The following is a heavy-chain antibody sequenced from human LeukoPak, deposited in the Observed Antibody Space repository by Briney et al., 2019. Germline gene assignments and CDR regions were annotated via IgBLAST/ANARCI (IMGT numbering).Heavy chain of an antibody. D-gene: IGHD2/OR15-2a*01. CDR3: ARLWDSTGLYFYYYMDV. Sequence: PSETLSLTCSVSGVSISSGSYYWGWIRQPPGMGLEWIGIIYHNGNTNYNPSLKSRVTISADTSRNQLSLRMDSVTAADTAVYYCARLWDSTGLYFYYYMDVWGEGTTVTVSS. CDR2: IYHNGNT. CDR1: GVSISSGSYY. V-gene: IGHV4-39*01. J-gene: IGHJ6*03.